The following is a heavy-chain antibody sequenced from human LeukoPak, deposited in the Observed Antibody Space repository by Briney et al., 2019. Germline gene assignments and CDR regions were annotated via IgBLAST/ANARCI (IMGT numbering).Heavy chain of an antibody. Sequence: GGSLRLSCAASGFTFSGYWMSWVRQAPGKGLEWVANIKQDGSENYYVDSVKGRFTISRDNAKNSLYLQMNSLRAEDTAVYYCARDEMATSYPYYYYGMDVWGQGTTVTVSS. CDR2: IKQDGSEN. D-gene: IGHD5-24*01. V-gene: IGHV3-7*01. CDR1: GFTFSGYW. J-gene: IGHJ6*02. CDR3: ARDEMATSYPYYYYGMDV.